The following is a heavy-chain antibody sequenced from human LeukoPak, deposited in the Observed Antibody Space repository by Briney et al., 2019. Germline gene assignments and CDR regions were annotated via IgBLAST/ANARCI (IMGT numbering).Heavy chain of an antibody. D-gene: IGHD6-13*01. CDR1: GFTVYNNY. Sequence: GGSLRLSCAASGFTVYNNYMSWVRQAPGKGLECVSVIYSDDRASYADSVKGRFTISRDNSKNTLFLQMNSLRAEDTAMYFCATKLSGAAAGIGYFQHWGQGTLVTVSS. CDR3: ATKLSGAAAGIGYFQH. J-gene: IGHJ1*01. V-gene: IGHV3-66*01. CDR2: IYSDDRA.